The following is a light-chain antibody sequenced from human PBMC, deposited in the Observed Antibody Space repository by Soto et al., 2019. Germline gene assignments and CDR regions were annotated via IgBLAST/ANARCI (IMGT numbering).Light chain of an antibody. J-gene: IGKJ1*01. V-gene: IGKV1-5*01. CDR2: DAS. Sequence: DIQMTQSPSTLSAYVGDRVTITCRASQSISSWLAWYQQKPGKAPKFLIYDASSLESGVPSRFSGSGSGTDFTLTISRLEPEDFAVYYCQQYGGSPRTFGQGTNVDI. CDR1: QSISSW. CDR3: QQYGGSPRT.